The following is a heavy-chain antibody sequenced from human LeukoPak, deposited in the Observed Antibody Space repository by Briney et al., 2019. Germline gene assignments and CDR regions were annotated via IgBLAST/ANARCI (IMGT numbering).Heavy chain of an antibody. CDR1: GGSISSYY. CDR3: ARRRYGDYEFYFDP. Sequence: KSSETLSLTCTVSGGSISSYYWSWIRQPPGKGLEWIGYIYYSGNTNYNPSLKSRVTISVDTSKNQFSLKLSSVTAADTAVYYCARRRYGDYEFYFDPWGQGTLVTVSS. J-gene: IGHJ5*02. D-gene: IGHD4-17*01. CDR2: IYYSGNT. V-gene: IGHV4-59*08.